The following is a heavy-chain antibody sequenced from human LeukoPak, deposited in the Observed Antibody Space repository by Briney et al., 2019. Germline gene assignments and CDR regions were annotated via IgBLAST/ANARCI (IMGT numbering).Heavy chain of an antibody. CDR2: IRESSGDT. D-gene: IGHD6-13*01. CDR3: AKDSEIAAAGSYWYFDL. CDR1: GFTVRNYA. V-gene: IGHV3-23*01. J-gene: IGHJ2*01. Sequence: PGGSLRLSCAASGFTVRNYAMNWVRQAPGKGLEWVSTIRESSGDTYYEDSVKGRFTISRDNSKNTLYLQMNSLRAEDTAVYYCAKDSEIAAAGSYWYFDLWGRGTLVTVSS.